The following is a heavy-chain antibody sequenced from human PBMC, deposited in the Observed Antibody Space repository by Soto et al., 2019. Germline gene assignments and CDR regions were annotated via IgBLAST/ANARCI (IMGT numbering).Heavy chain of an antibody. Sequence: GGSLRLSCAASGFTFSSYSMNWVRQAPGKGLEWVSSISSSSSYIYYADSVKGRFTISRDNAKNSLYLQMNSLRAEDTAVYYCARDQNGDYPHAFDYWGQGTLVTVSS. CDR2: ISSSSSYI. D-gene: IGHD4-17*01. J-gene: IGHJ4*02. CDR3: ARDQNGDYPHAFDY. V-gene: IGHV3-21*01. CDR1: GFTFSSYS.